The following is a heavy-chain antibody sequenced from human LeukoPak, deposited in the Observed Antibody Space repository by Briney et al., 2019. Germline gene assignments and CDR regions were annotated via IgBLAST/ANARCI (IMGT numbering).Heavy chain of an antibody. J-gene: IGHJ6*03. CDR1: GFTFSSYS. CDR3: ARSEIPGYYMDV. V-gene: IGHV3-21*01. Sequence: GGSLRLSCAASGFTFSSYSMNWVRQAPGKGLEWVSSISSSSSYIYYADSVKGRFTISRDNAKNSLYLQMNSLRAEDTGVYYCARSEIPGYYMDVWGKGTTVTVSS. CDR2: ISSSSSYI. D-gene: IGHD5-24*01.